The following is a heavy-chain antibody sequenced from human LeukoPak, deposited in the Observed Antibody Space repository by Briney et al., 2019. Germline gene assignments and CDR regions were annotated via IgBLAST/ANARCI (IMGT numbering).Heavy chain of an antibody. V-gene: IGHV4-39*01. D-gene: IGHD7-27*01. CDR2: IYYSGST. J-gene: IGHJ6*03. CDR1: GGSISSSSYY. CDR3: AAGDDYYYYYMDV. Sequence: PSETLSLTCTVSGGSISSSSYYWGWIRQPPGKGLEWIGSIYYSGSTYYNPSLKSRVTISVDTSKYQFSLKLSSVTAADTAVYYCAAGDDYYYYYMDVWGKGTTVTVSS.